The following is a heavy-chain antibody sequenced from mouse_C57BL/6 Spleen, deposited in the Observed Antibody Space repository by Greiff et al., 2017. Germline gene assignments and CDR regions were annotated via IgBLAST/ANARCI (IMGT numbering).Heavy chain of an antibody. D-gene: IGHD1-1*01. Sequence: EVKLQESGGGLVQPGGSMKLSCVASGFTFSNYWMNWVRQSPEKGLEWVAQIRLKSDNYATHYAESVKGRFTISRDDSKSSVYLQMNNLRAEDTGIYYCTGGAITTLDYWGQGTTLTVSS. J-gene: IGHJ2*01. CDR1: GFTFSNYW. CDR2: IRLKSDNYAT. CDR3: TGGAITTLDY. V-gene: IGHV6-3*01.